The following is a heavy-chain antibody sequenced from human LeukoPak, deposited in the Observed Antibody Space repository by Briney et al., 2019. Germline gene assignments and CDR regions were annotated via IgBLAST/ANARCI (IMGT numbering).Heavy chain of an antibody. CDR1: GFPFSTYW. CDR3: VREYSSSSSRAFDI. D-gene: IGHD6-6*01. V-gene: IGHV3-74*01. J-gene: IGHJ3*02. Sequence: GGPLSLPCAASGFPFSTYWMHGARNPPARAWVWVSRISIDGNSTTYADSVKGRFTISRDNAKNTLYLQMNSLRAEDTAVYYCVREYSSSSSRAFDIWGQGTMVTVSS. CDR2: ISIDGNST.